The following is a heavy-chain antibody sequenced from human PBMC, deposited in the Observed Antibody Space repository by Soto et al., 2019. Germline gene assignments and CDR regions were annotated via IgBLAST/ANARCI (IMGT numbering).Heavy chain of an antibody. CDR3: ARNKRITIFGVVTPYYYYGMDV. CDR1: GGTFSSYA. CDR2: IIPIFGTA. V-gene: IGHV1-69*12. D-gene: IGHD3-3*01. J-gene: IGHJ6*02. Sequence: QVQLVQSGAEVKKPGSSVKVSCKASGGTFSSYAISWVRQAPGQGLEWMGGIIPIFGTANYAQKFQGRVTIPADESTSTAYMELSSLRSEDTAVYYCARNKRITIFGVVTPYYYYGMDVWGQGTTVTVSS.